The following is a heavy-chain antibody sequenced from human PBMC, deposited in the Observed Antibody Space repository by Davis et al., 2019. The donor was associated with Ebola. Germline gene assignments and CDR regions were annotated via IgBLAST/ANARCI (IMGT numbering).Heavy chain of an antibody. V-gene: IGHV3-30*19. D-gene: IGHD2-2*01. CDR2: ISYDGNNQ. CDR3: AKKGREYCSSSSCPPDALDV. J-gene: IGHJ3*01. Sequence: WGSLTLSCAASGFTFSSYGMHWVRQAPGKGLQWVAVISYDGNNQNYADSVKGRYTISRDNSKNTLHLQMNSLTSEDTAVYYCAKKGREYCSSSSCPPDALDVWGPGTVVTVSS. CDR1: GFTFSSYG.